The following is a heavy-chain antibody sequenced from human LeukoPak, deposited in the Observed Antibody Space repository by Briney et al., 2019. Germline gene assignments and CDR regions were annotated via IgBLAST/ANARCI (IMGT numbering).Heavy chain of an antibody. CDR3: AKDGALYYHYYYMDL. Sequence: GGSLRLSCAGSGFAFTRHAMHWVRQAPGKGLEWVLAISGSGGSTYYADSVKGRFTISRDNSKNTLYLQMNSLRAEDTAVYYCAKDGALYYHYYYMDLWGKGSTVTVSS. CDR2: ISGSGGST. V-gene: IGHV3-23*01. CDR1: GFAFTRHA. J-gene: IGHJ6*03. D-gene: IGHD3-16*01.